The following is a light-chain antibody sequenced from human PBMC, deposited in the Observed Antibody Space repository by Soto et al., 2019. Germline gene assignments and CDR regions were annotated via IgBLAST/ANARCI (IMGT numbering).Light chain of an antibody. J-gene: IGLJ2*01. CDR1: SGHSSYA. CDR3: QTWGTGIRV. CDR2: LNSDGSH. V-gene: IGLV4-69*01. Sequence: QPVLTQSPSASASLGASVKLTCTLSSGHSSYAITWHQQQAEKGPRYLMNLNSDGSHSKGDGIPDRFSGSSSGDERYLTISSLQSEDEADYYCQTWGTGIRVFGGGTKLTVL.